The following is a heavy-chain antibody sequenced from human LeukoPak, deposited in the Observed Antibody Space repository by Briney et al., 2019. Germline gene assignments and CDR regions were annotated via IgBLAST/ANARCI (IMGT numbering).Heavy chain of an antibody. D-gene: IGHD3-22*01. V-gene: IGHV3-48*01. CDR3: ARDHHRRLYDSQARDTFDI. CDR2: IGSSSSTI. Sequence: PGGSLRLSCAASGFTFSSYSMNWVRQAPGKGLEWVSYIGSSSSTIYYADSVKGRFTISRDNAKSSMYLQMDSLRADDTAVYYCARDHHRRLYDSQARDTFDIWGQGTMVTVSS. CDR1: GFTFSSYS. J-gene: IGHJ3*02.